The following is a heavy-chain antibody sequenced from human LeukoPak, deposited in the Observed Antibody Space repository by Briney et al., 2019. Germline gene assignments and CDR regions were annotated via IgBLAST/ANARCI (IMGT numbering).Heavy chain of an antibody. CDR3: CGSGSYWDY. CDR1: GYTLTELS. CDR2: FDPEDGET. Sequence: ASVKVSCKVSGYTLTELSMHWVRQAPGKGLEWMGGFDPEDGETIYAQKFQGRVTITEDTSTDTAYMELSSLRSEDTAVYYCCGSGSYWDYWGQGTLVTVSS. J-gene: IGHJ4*02. V-gene: IGHV1-24*01. D-gene: IGHD3-10*01.